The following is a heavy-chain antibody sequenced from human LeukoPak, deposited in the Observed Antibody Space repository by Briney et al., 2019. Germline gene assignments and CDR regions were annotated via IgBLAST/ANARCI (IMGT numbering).Heavy chain of an antibody. D-gene: IGHD1-26*01. CDR3: VRIRDSGSYYFYYGMDV. CDR1: GFTFSNYS. Sequence: PWGSLRLSCAVSGFTFSNYSMNWVRQAPGKGLEWVSYISRSSSTILYADSVKGRFTISRDKAKNSVYLQMNSLRDEDTAVYHCVRIRDSGSYYFYYGMDVWGQGTTVTVSS. J-gene: IGHJ6*02. V-gene: IGHV3-48*02. CDR2: ISRSSSTI.